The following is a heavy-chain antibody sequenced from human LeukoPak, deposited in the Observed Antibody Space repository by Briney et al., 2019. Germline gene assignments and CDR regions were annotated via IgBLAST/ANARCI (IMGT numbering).Heavy chain of an antibody. CDR2: ISYDGSNK. CDR1: GFTFSSYG. Sequence: GGSLRLSCAASGFTFSSYGTHWVRQAPGKGLEWVAVISYDGSNKYYADSVKGRFTISRDNSKNTLYLQMNSLRAEDTAVYYCAKDKSEVVTAWFDPWGQGTLVTVSS. CDR3: AKDKSEVVTAWFDP. D-gene: IGHD2-21*02. J-gene: IGHJ5*02. V-gene: IGHV3-30*18.